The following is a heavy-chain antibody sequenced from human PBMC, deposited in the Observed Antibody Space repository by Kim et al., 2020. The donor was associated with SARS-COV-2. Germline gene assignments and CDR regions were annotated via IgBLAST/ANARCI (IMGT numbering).Heavy chain of an antibody. Sequence: SETLSLTCAVYGGSFSGHYWSWIRQPPGKGLEWIGEINHSGSTNYNPSLKSRVTISVDTSKNQFSLKLSSVTAADTAVYYCARGRAYDFWSGYSTKRPPYFDYWGQGTLVTVSS. J-gene: IGHJ4*02. CDR1: GGSFSGHY. V-gene: IGHV4-34*01. CDR3: ARGRAYDFWSGYSTKRPPYFDY. CDR2: INHSGST. D-gene: IGHD3-3*01.